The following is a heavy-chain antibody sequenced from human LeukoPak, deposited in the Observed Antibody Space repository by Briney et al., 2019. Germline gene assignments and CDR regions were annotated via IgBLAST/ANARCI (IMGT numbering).Heavy chain of an antibody. Sequence: GGSLRLSCAASGFTFSSYAMSWVRQAPGKGLEWVSAISGSGGSTYYADSVKGRSTISRDNSKNTLYLQMNSLRAEDTAVYYCAREGRMIVVPSTYYYYYGMDVWGQGTTVTVSS. CDR2: ISGSGGST. D-gene: IGHD3-22*01. J-gene: IGHJ6*02. CDR3: AREGRMIVVPSTYYYYYGMDV. CDR1: GFTFSSYA. V-gene: IGHV3-23*01.